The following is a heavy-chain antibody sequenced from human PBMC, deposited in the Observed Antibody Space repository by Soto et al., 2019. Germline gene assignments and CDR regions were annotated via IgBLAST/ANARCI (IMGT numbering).Heavy chain of an antibody. CDR3: ATLGSGWLPDS. CDR2: FDPEDGET. J-gene: IGHJ4*02. V-gene: IGHV1-24*01. Sequence: QVQLVQSGAEVKKPGASVKVSYKVSGYTLSELSIHWVRQAPGKGLEWMGGFDPEDGETVYAQKVQGRVTMTEDISTDTAYMDLSSLRSEDTAVYYCATLGSGWLPDSWGQGTLVTVSS. D-gene: IGHD6-19*01. CDR1: GYTLSELS.